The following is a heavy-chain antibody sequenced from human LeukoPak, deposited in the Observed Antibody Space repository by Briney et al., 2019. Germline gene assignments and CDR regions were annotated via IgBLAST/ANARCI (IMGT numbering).Heavy chain of an antibody. CDR3: AKDKPTYYYDSSGDPFDY. D-gene: IGHD3-22*01. CDR1: GFTFSSYA. J-gene: IGHJ4*02. CDR2: ISSNGGST. Sequence: PGGSLRLSCAACGFTFSSYAMHWVRQAPGKGLEYVSAISSNGGSTYYANSVKGRFTISRDNSKNTLYLQMGSLRAEDMAVYYCAKDKPTYYYDSSGDPFDYWGQGTLVTVSS. V-gene: IGHV3-64*01.